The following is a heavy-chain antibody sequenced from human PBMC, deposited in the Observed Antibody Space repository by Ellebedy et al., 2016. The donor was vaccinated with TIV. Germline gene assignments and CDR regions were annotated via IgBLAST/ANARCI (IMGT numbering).Heavy chain of an antibody. D-gene: IGHD3-10*01. CDR3: ARGGSLVRGVIIYPNNWFDP. Sequence: AASVKVSCKASGYTFTGYYMHWVRQAPGQGLEWMGWINPNSGGTNYAQKFQGRVTMTRDTSISTAYMELSRLRSDDTAVYYCARGGSLVRGVIIYPNNWFDPWGQGTLVTVSS. J-gene: IGHJ5*02. V-gene: IGHV1-2*02. CDR2: INPNSGGT. CDR1: GYTFTGYY.